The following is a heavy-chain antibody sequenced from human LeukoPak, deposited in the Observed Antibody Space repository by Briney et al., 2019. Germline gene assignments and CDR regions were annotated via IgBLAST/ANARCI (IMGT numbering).Heavy chain of an antibody. J-gene: IGHJ5*02. CDR2: ISGSGGST. Sequence: GGSLRLSCAASGFTFSSYAMSWVRQAPGKGLEWVSGISGSGGSTYYADSVKGRFTISRDNSKNTLYLQMNSLRAEDTAVYYCAKSVVVVAASAGDWFDPWGQGTLVIVSS. CDR1: GFTFSSYA. D-gene: IGHD2-15*01. V-gene: IGHV3-23*01. CDR3: AKSVVVVAASAGDWFDP.